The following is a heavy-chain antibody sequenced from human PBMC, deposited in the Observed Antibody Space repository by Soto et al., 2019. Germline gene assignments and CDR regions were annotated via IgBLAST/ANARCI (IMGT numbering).Heavy chain of an antibody. V-gene: IGHV1-46*01. CDR3: ARVTCGDYNFLDS. J-gene: IGHJ5*01. D-gene: IGHD4-17*01. Sequence: QGLLIQSGAEVRRPGATVKISCKASENTFTNFFFHWVRQAPGRSLEWLGMVNPTFVVTKYEQRFQGRPTLTGDTSTSTVFLEVRGLTSNDTALYFCARVTCGDYNFLDSWGHGTLVTVSS. CDR1: ENTFTNFF. CDR2: VNPTFVVT.